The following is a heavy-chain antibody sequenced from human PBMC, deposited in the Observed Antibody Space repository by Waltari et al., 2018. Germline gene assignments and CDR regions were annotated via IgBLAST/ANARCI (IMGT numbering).Heavy chain of an antibody. CDR1: GGSISSYY. J-gene: IGHJ6*03. CDR3: ARDGREYCSSTSCYSYYYYYMDV. Sequence: QVQLQESGPGLVKPSETLSLTCTVSGGSISSYYWSWIRQPAGKGLEWIGRIYTSGSTNYNPSLKSRVTMSVDTSKNQFSLKLSSVTAADTAVYYCARDGREYCSSTSCYSYYYYYMDVWGKGTTVTVSS. D-gene: IGHD2-2*01. CDR2: IYTSGST. V-gene: IGHV4-4*07.